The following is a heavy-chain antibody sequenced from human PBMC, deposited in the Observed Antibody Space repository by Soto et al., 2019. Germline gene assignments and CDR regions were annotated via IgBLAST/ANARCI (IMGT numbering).Heavy chain of an antibody. V-gene: IGHV4-59*01. Sequence: PSETLSLTCTVPGGSISSYYWSWIRQPPGKGLEWIGYIYYSGSTNYNPSLKSRVTISVDTSKNQFSLKLSSVTAADTAVYYCARWYGGSLDYWGQGTLVTVS. CDR1: GGSISSYY. J-gene: IGHJ4*02. D-gene: IGHD4-17*01. CDR2: IYYSGST. CDR3: ARWYGGSLDY.